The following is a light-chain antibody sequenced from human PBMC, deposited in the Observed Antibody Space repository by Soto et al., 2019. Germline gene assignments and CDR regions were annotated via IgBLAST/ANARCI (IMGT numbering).Light chain of an antibody. CDR2: GAS. J-gene: IGKJ4*01. CDR1: QSVSSSY. Sequence: EIVLTQSPGTLSLSPGERATLSCRASQSVSSSYLAWYQQKPGQAPRLLIYGASSRATGIPDRFSGSGSVTAFTLTICSLEPEDVAVYYCQQYGSSPLTFGGGTKVEIK. CDR3: QQYGSSPLT. V-gene: IGKV3-20*01.